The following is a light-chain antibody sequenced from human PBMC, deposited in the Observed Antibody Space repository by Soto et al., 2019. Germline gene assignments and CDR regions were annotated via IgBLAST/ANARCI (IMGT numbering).Light chain of an antibody. Sequence: EVVLTQSPGTLSLSPGERASLSCRASQSFSSSYLASYQQKPVQAPRLLLYDTSGRATGIPDRFSGSGSWTDFTLPISRLEPEDFAVYYCQQYGSSALLTFGPGTKGDIK. V-gene: IGKV3-20*01. CDR3: QQYGSSALLT. J-gene: IGKJ3*01. CDR2: DTS. CDR1: QSFSSSY.